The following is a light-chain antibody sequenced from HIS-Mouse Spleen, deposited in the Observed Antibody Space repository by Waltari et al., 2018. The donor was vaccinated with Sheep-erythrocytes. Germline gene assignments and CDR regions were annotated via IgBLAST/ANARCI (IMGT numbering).Light chain of an antibody. CDR3: CSYAGSSTPWV. CDR1: SSDVGSYNL. J-gene: IGLJ3*02. V-gene: IGLV2-23*01. Sequence: QSALTQPASVSGSPGQSITISCTGTSSDVGSYNLVSWYQQHPGKAPKLLIYEGSKRPSGVSNSFSGSKSGNTASLAISGLQAEDEADYYCCSYAGSSTPWVFGGGTKVTVL. CDR2: EGS.